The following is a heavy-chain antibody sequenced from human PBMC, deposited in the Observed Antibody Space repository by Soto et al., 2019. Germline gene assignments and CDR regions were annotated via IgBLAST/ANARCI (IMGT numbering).Heavy chain of an antibody. D-gene: IGHD1-26*01. CDR2: ISSGGSTI. CDR3: ARDSGSYYGWDY. V-gene: IGHV3-48*03. Sequence: EVQLVESGGGLAQPGGSLRLSCAASGFTFSSYEMNWVRQAPGKGLEWVSYISSGGSTIYYADSVKGRFTISRDNAKNSLYLQMNSLRAEDTAVYYCARDSGSYYGWDYWGQGTLVTVSS. CDR1: GFTFSSYE. J-gene: IGHJ4*02.